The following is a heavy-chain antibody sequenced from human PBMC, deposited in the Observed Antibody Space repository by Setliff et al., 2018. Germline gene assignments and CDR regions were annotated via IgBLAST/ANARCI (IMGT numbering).Heavy chain of an antibody. V-gene: IGHV3-30*04. CDR1: GFTFSSNA. CDR2: ISYDGSDK. CDR3: ARTCSGSGCYAGLES. Sequence: SGGSLRLSCVDSGFTFSSNAMHWVRQAPGKGLYWVAAISYDGSDKYYGDSVKGRFTISRDNSKNTLYLQMNSLRPEDTAVYYCARTCSGSGCYAGLESWGQGTPVTVSS. J-gene: IGHJ5*02. D-gene: IGHD2-15*01.